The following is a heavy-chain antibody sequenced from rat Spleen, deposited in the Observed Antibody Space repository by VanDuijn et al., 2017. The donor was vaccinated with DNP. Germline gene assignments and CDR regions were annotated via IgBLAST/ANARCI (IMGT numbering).Heavy chain of an antibody. CDR2: IAFDGRST. CDR1: GFTFSDHN. Sequence: EVQLVESGGGLVQPGRSLKLSCEASGFTFSDHNMAWVRQAPKKGLEWVATIAFDGRSTFYRDSVRGRVTISRKNAKSVLFLEMGSLRSEDTATYYCARHDYDRPNDFYGMDVWGQGTSVIVSS. J-gene: IGHJ4*01. D-gene: IGHD1-12*01. CDR3: ARHDYDRPNDFYGMDV. V-gene: IGHV5-7*01.